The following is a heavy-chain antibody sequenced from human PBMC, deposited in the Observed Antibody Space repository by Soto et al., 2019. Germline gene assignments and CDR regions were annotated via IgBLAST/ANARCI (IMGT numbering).Heavy chain of an antibody. CDR3: ARDQFLESNYYYYGMDV. Sequence: QLGGPLRLSCAASGFTFSSYGMHWVRQAPGKGLEWVAVISYDGSNKYYADSVKGRFTISRDNSKNTLYLQMNSLRAEDTAVYYCARDQFLESNYYYYGMDVWGQGTTVTVSS. J-gene: IGHJ6*02. V-gene: IGHV3-30*19. CDR1: GFTFSSYG. D-gene: IGHD3-3*01. CDR2: ISYDGSNK.